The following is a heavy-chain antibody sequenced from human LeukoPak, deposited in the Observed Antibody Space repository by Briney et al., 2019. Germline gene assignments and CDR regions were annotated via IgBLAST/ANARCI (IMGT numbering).Heavy chain of an antibody. V-gene: IGHV3-21*01. Sequence: PGGSLRLSCAASGFTFSSYSMNWVRQAPGKGLEWVSSISSSSSYIYYADSVKGRFTISRDNAKNTLYLQMNSLRAEDTAVYYCARVIAVAGTQDWFDPWGQGTLVTVSS. D-gene: IGHD6-19*01. CDR1: GFTFSSYS. CDR3: ARVIAVAGTQDWFDP. CDR2: ISSSSSYI. J-gene: IGHJ5*02.